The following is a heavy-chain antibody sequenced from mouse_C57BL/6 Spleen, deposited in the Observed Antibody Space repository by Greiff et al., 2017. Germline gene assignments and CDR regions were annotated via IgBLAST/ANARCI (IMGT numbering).Heavy chain of an antibody. V-gene: IGHV14-2*01. Sequence: VQLQQSGAELVKPGASVKLSCTASGFNIKDYYMHWVKQRTEQGLEWIGRIDPEDGETKYAPKFKGKATITADTSSNTAYLQISSLTSEDTAVYYCASIYYGNQYYFDYWGQGTTLTVSS. CDR3: ASIYYGNQYYFDY. J-gene: IGHJ2*01. CDR2: IDPEDGET. D-gene: IGHD2-1*01. CDR1: GFNIKDYY.